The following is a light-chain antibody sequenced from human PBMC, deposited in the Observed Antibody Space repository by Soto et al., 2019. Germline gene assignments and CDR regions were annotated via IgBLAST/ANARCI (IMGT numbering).Light chain of an antibody. J-gene: IGKJ1*01. Sequence: DIQMTQSPSTLSGSVGGRVTITCRASQTISSWLAWYQQKPGKAPKLLIYKASTLKSGVPSRFSGSGSGTEFTLTISSLQPDDFATCYCQHYNSYSEAFGQGTKVDIK. CDR3: QHYNSYSEA. V-gene: IGKV1-5*03. CDR2: KAS. CDR1: QTISSW.